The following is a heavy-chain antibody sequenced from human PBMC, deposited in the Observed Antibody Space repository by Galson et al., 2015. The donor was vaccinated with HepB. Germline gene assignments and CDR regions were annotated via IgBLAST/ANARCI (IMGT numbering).Heavy chain of an antibody. Sequence: SLRLSCAVSGFTLTTYGMHWVRQAPGKGLEWVAVIWNDGSNKYYADSVKGRFTISRDISKNTLYLQMDSLRAEDTAVYYCAKVWVRAFDYWGQGTLVTVSS. D-gene: IGHD2-21*01. CDR3: AKVWVRAFDY. V-gene: IGHV3-33*06. CDR2: IWNDGSNK. J-gene: IGHJ4*02. CDR1: GFTLTTYG.